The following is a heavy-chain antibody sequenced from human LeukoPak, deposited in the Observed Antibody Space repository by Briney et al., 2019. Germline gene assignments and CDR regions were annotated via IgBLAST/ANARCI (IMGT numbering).Heavy chain of an antibody. CDR1: DGSISNYF. D-gene: IGHD2-8*01. CDR2: IYYTGMT. CDR3: ARHGRMVIMSKFSTGIDQ. Sequence: SETLSLTCTVPDGSISNYFWSWIRQPPGKGLEWIGYIYYTGMTNSNPSLKSRVTISMDTSKNQFSLNLRSVTAADTAIYYCARHGRMVIMSKFSTGIDQWGQGALVTVSS. J-gene: IGHJ4*02. V-gene: IGHV4-59*08.